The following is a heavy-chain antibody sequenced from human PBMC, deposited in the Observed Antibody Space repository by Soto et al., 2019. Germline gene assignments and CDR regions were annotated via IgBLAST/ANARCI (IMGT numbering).Heavy chain of an antibody. J-gene: IGHJ4*02. D-gene: IGHD4-17*01. CDR1: GFTFSSYW. Sequence: EVQLVESGGGLVQPGGSLRLSCAASGFTFSSYWMSWVCQAPGKGLEWVANIKQDGSEKYYVDSVKGRFTISRDNAKNSLYLQMNSLRAEDTAVYYCARDLYGDYLDYWGQGTLVTVSS. CDR3: ARDLYGDYLDY. V-gene: IGHV3-7*01. CDR2: IKQDGSEK.